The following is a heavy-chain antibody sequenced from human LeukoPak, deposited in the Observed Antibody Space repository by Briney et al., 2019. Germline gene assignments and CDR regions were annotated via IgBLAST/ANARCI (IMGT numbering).Heavy chain of an antibody. CDR2: IKQDGSEK. CDR3: ARAGVVHWLQDY. Sequence: GGSLRLSCAASGFPFSSYWMSWVRQAPGKGLEWVANIKQDGSEKYYVDSLKGRFTISRDNAQNSLFLQMNGLRAEDTAVYYCARAGVVHWLQDYWGQGTLVTVSS. CDR1: GFPFSSYW. J-gene: IGHJ4*02. V-gene: IGHV3-7*04. D-gene: IGHD3-9*01.